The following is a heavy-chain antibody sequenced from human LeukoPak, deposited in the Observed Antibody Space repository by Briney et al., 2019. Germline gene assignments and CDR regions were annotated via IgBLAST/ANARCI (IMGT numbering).Heavy chain of an antibody. CDR3: AKSRKQLLHFDH. Sequence: GGSLRHSCAASRFTFSSYSMNWVRQSPGQGLEWVSSITAGGGSKYYADTLKGRFTISRDDSKNALYLQMNSLRAEDTAVYYCAKSRKQLLHFDHWGQGSLVTVSS. D-gene: IGHD6-13*01. J-gene: IGHJ4*02. CDR2: ITAGGGSK. CDR1: RFTFSSYS. V-gene: IGHV3-23*01.